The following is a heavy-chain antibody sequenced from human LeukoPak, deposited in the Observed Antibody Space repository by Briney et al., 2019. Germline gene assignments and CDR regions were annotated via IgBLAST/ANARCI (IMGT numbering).Heavy chain of an antibody. CDR1: GGSFSGYY. V-gene: IGHV4-34*01. Sequence: PSETLSLTCAVYGGSFSGYYWSWIRQPPGKGLEWIGEINHSGSTNYNPSLKSRVTISVDTSKNQFSLKLSSVTAADTAVYYCARELPLRYFDWLMGYGMDVWGKGPRSPSPQ. D-gene: IGHD3-9*01. J-gene: IGHJ6*01. CDR2: INHSGST. CDR3: ARELPLRYFDWLMGYGMDV.